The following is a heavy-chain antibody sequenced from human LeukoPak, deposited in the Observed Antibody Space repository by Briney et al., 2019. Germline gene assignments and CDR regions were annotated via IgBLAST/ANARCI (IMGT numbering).Heavy chain of an antibody. CDR3: ARDQSYGDKSFDY. J-gene: IGHJ4*02. V-gene: IGHV3-48*01. CDR2: ISSSSSTI. Sequence: GGSLRLSCAASGFTFSSYAMSWVRQAPGKGLEWVSYISSSSSTIYYADSVKGRFTISRDNAKNSLYLQMNSLRAEDTAVYYCARDQSYGDKSFDYWGQGTLVTVSS. CDR1: GFTFSSYA. D-gene: IGHD4-17*01.